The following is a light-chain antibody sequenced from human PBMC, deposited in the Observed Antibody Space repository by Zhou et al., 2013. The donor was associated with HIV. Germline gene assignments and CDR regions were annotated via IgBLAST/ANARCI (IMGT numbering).Light chain of an antibody. CDR1: QSVFSSN. CDR2: DAS. J-gene: IGKJ4*01. CDR3: QQYGSSPST. Sequence: EIVLTQSPGTLSLSPGERATLSCRASQSVFSSNLGWYQQKPGQPPRLLIYDASTRATGIPDRFSGSGSGTDFTLTISRLEPEDFAVYYCQQYGSSPSTFGGGTKVE. V-gene: IGKV3-20*01.